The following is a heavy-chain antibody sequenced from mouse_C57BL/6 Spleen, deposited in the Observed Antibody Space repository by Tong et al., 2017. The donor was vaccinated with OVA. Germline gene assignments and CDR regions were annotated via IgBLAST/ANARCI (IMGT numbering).Heavy chain of an antibody. CDR3: ARDYDYDEGYAMDY. V-gene: IGHV2-4-1*01. CDR2: IWSGGST. D-gene: IGHD2-4*01. CDR1: GFSLTSYG. Sequence: VQLQESGPGLVQPSQSLSITCTVSGFSLTSYGVHWVRQSPGKGLEWLGVIWSGGSTDYNAAFISRLSISKDNSKSQVFLKMNSLQTDDTARYYCARDYDYDEGYAMDYWGQGTSVTVSS. J-gene: IGHJ4*01.